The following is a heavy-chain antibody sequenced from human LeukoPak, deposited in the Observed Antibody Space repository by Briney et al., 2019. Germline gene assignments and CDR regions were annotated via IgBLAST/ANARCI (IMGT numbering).Heavy chain of an antibody. D-gene: IGHD3-22*01. CDR3: ARVIYYYDSSGYWSGWFDP. CDR1: GYTFTSYG. Sequence: GASVKVSCKASGYTFTSYGISWVRQAPGQGLEWMGWISAYNGNTNYAQKLQGRVTMTTDTSTSTAYMELRSLRSDDTAVYYCARVIYYYDSSGYWSGWFDPWGQGTLVTVSS. V-gene: IGHV1-18*01. CDR2: ISAYNGNT. J-gene: IGHJ5*02.